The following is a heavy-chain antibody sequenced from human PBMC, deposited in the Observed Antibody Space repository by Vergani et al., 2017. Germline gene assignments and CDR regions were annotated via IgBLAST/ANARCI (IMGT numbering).Heavy chain of an antibody. J-gene: IGHJ4*02. CDR1: GFTFSTYA. D-gene: IGHD3-16*01. Sequence: VQLLESGGSLKQPGGSVRLSCAAPGFTFSTYAMHWIRQGPGKGLEFVAFIQFDGSNQYYADSVKGRFTLSRDFSKNTLYLQMNSLRTDDTATYYCAKHFRGWGIDYWGQGTQVIVSS. V-gene: IGHV3-30*02. CDR3: AKHFRGWGIDY. CDR2: IQFDGSNQ.